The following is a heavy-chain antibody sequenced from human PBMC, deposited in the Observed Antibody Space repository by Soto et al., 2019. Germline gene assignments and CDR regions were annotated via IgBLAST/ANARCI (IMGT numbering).Heavy chain of an antibody. V-gene: IGHV1-58*01. J-gene: IGHJ6*02. CDR1: GFTFTSSA. CDR3: ARVGQCSSTTCRYYYYYGMDV. CDR2: IVVGSGNT. Sequence: GASVKVSCKASGFTFTSSAVQWVRQARGQRLEWIGWIVVGSGNTNYAQNLQGRVTLTTETSTSTAYMELRSLRSDDTAVYYCARVGQCSSTTCRYYYYYGMDVWGQGTTVTVSS. D-gene: IGHD2-2*03.